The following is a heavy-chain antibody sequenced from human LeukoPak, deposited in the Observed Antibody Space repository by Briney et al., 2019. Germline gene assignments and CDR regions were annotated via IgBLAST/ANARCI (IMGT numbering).Heavy chain of an antibody. CDR3: AKGNIAELPAAPYY. CDR1: GFTFSSYA. D-gene: IGHD2-2*01. Sequence: TGGSLRLSCAASGFTFSSYAMSWLRQAPGKGLEWVSSISGSYGTTYYADSVKGRFIISRDNSKNTLYLQMNSLRAEDTALYYCAKGNIAELPAAPYYWGQGTLVTVSS. V-gene: IGHV3-23*01. J-gene: IGHJ4*02. CDR2: ISGSYGTT.